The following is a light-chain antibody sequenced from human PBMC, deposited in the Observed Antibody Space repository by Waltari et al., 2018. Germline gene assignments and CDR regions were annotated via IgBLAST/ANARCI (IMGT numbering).Light chain of an antibody. Sequence: EIVLTQSPATLSLSPGERATLSCRASKSLSSSLAWYQQRAGQAPRLLIYDVSNRASGIPARFSGSGSGTDFTLTISSLEPEDFAVYYCQQRTNRPRMYTFGQGTKLEI. CDR2: DVS. J-gene: IGKJ2*01. V-gene: IGKV3-11*01. CDR1: KSLSSS. CDR3: QQRTNRPRMYT.